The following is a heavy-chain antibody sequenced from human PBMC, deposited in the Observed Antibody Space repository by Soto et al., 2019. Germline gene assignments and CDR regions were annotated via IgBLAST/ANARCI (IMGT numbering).Heavy chain of an antibody. V-gene: IGHV3-53*01. CDR1: GFTVSSNY. J-gene: IGHJ4*02. Sequence: GGSLRLSCAASGFTVSSNYMSWVRQAPGKGLEWVSVIYSGGSTYYADSVKGRFTISRDNSKNTLYLQMNSLRAEDTAVYYCARGALGATTPYFDYWGQGTLVTVSS. CDR3: ARGALGATTPYFDY. D-gene: IGHD1-26*01. CDR2: IYSGGST.